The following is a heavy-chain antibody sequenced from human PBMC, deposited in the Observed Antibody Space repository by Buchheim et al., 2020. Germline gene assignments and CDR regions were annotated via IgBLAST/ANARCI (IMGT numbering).Heavy chain of an antibody. Sequence: EVQLVQSGAEVKKPGESLRISCKGSGFSFISYWIGWVRQTPGKGLEWMGIIHPSDSDARYSPSFQGQVTFSADKSVSPAYLQWSSLRAAGTAIYYCVRHLAADDAFEIWGQGT. D-gene: IGHD6-13*01. V-gene: IGHV5-51*01. J-gene: IGHJ3*02. CDR1: GFSFISYW. CDR3: VRHLAADDAFEI. CDR2: IHPSDSDA.